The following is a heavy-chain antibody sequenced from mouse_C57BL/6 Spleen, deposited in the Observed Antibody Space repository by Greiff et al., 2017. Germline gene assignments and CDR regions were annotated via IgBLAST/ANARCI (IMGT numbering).Heavy chain of an antibody. J-gene: IGHJ3*01. V-gene: IGHV5-4*01. CDR3: AREEGDYGGFAY. CDR1: GFTFSSYA. Sequence: EVKLMESGGGLVKPGGSLKLSCAASGFTFSSYAMSWVRQTPEKRLEWVATISDGGSYTYYPDNVKGRFTISRDNAKNNLYLQMSHLESEDTAMYYCAREEGDYGGFAYWGQGTLVTVSA. CDR2: ISDGGSYT. D-gene: IGHD2-4*01.